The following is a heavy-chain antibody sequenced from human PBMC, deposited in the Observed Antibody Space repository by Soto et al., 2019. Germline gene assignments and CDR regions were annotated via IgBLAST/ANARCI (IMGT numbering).Heavy chain of an antibody. CDR3: ARDRIAASKYYYGMDV. CDR1: GGTFSSYA. Sequence: QVQLVQSGAEVKKPGSSVRVSCKASGGTFSSYAISWVRQAPGQGLEWMGGIILIFGTENYAQKFQGRVTITADESTSTANMELSSLRSEDTVVYYCARDRIAASKYYYGMDVWGQGTTVTVSS. J-gene: IGHJ6*02. V-gene: IGHV1-69*01. CDR2: IILIFGTE. D-gene: IGHD6-13*01.